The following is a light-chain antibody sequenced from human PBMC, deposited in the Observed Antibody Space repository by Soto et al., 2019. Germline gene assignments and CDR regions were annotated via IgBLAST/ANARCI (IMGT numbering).Light chain of an antibody. CDR2: EVT. CDR1: SSDVGGYDY. J-gene: IGLJ1*01. Sequence: QSALTQPPSASGSPGQSVTISCTGTSSDVGGYDYVSWYQQHPGKAPKLMIYEVTKRPSGVPDRFSGSKSGNTASLTVSGLQAEDEADYYCSSFAGDINYVFXTGTKVTVL. CDR3: SSFAGDINYV. V-gene: IGLV2-8*01.